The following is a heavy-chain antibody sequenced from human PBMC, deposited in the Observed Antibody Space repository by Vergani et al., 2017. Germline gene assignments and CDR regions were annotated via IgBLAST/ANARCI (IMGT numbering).Heavy chain of an antibody. CDR1: GFSLSTSGVG. D-gene: IGHD3-10*01. Sequence: QVTLQESGPALVKPTQTLTLTCTFSGFSLSTSGVGVGWIRQPPGKALEWLALIYWNDDKRYSPSLKSRLTITKDTSKNQVVLTMTNMDPVDTATYYCAHRLVVGWFDPWGQGTLVTVSS. CDR3: AHRLVVGWFDP. J-gene: IGHJ5*02. CDR2: IYWNDDK. V-gene: IGHV2-5*01.